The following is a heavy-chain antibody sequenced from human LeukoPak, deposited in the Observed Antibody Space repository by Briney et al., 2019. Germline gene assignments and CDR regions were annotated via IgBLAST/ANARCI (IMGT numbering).Heavy chain of an antibody. V-gene: IGHV3-30-3*01. D-gene: IGHD2-2*01. CDR2: ISSDGNNK. Sequence: PGSSLRLSCAASGFTFSSYAMHWVRQAPGKGLEWVAVISSDGNNKYYADSVKGRFTISRDNSKNTLYLQMNSLRAEDTAVYYCARDEYLWVVIQLGLFDYWGQGTLVTVSS. CDR3: ARDEYLWVVIQLGLFDY. J-gene: IGHJ4*02. CDR1: GFTFSSYA.